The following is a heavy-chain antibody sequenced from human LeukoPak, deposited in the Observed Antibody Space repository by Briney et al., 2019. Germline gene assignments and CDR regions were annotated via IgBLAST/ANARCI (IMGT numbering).Heavy chain of an antibody. D-gene: IGHD3-3*01. V-gene: IGHV3-23*01. CDR1: GFTFSSYA. CDR2: ISGSVGST. J-gene: IGHJ4*02. Sequence: PGGSLRLSCAASGFTFSSYAMSWVRQAPGKGLEWVSSISGSVGSTYYADSVKGRFTSSRDNSKNTLYLQMNSLRAEDTAVYYCAKVGVTRATFDYWGQGTLVTVSS. CDR3: AKVGVTRATFDY.